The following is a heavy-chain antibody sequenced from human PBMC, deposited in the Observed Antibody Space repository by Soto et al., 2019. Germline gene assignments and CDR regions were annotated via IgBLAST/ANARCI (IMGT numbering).Heavy chain of an antibody. V-gene: IGHV4-34*01. CDR2: LNHSGST. Sequence: PSETLSLTCAVYGGSFSGYYWIWIRQPPGKGLEWIGELNHSGSTNYNPSLKSRVTISVDTSKNQFSLKLSSVTAADTAVYYCARGSTMITFGGVIPNPYYYGMDVWGQGTTVTVSS. CDR1: GGSFSGYY. D-gene: IGHD3-16*02. J-gene: IGHJ6*01. CDR3: ARGSTMITFGGVIPNPYYYGMDV.